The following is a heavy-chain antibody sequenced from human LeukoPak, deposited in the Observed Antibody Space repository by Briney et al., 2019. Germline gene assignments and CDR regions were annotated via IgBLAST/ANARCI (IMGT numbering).Heavy chain of an antibody. CDR1: GYTFTGYY. CDR3: ASGSSAVTTSDAFDI. D-gene: IGHD4-17*01. V-gene: IGHV1-2*02. Sequence: ASVKVSCKASGYTFTGYYMHWVRQAPGQGLEWMGWINPNSGGTNYAQKFQGRVTMTRDTSISTAYMELSRLRSDDTAVYYCASGSSAVTTSDAFDIWGQGTMVTVSS. J-gene: IGHJ3*02. CDR2: INPNSGGT.